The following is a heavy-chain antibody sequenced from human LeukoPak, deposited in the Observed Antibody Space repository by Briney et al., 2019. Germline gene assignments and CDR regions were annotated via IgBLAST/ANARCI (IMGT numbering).Heavy chain of an antibody. CDR3: ARVDWLVWYFDL. CDR1: GFSFNTYS. J-gene: IGHJ2*01. CDR2: ISPTSETI. V-gene: IGHV3-48*04. Sequence: PGGSLRLSCAASGFSFNTYSMNWVRQAPGKGLGWVSYISPTSETIYYADSVRGRFTISRDNAKNSLYLQMHSLRAEDTAVYYCARVDWLVWYFDLWGRGTLVTVSS. D-gene: IGHD3-9*01.